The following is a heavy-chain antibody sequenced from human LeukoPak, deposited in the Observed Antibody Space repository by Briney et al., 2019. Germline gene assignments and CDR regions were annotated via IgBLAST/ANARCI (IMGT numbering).Heavy chain of an antibody. CDR1: GLTFSTYG. J-gene: IGHJ4*02. V-gene: IGHV3-33*08. CDR2: IWYDGSNK. CDR3: ARESVGADDY. Sequence: GGPLRLSCAASGLTFSTYGMSWVRQAPGKGLEWVAVIWYDGSNKYYADSVKGRFTISRDDSKSTLFLQMNSLRAEDTAVYYCARESVGADDYWGQGTLVTVSS. D-gene: IGHD1-26*01.